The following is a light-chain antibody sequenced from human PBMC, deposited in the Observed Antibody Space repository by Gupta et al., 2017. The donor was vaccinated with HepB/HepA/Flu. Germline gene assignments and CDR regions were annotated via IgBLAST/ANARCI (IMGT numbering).Light chain of an antibody. CDR3: QQYDKSPPST. J-gene: IGKJ5*01. V-gene: IGKV3-20*01. CDR1: QSISSNY. CDR2: GVS. Sequence: EIVLTPSPGTLSLSPGERATLSCRASQSISSNYLAWYQQKPGQAPRILIYGVSRRATGIPDRCRGSGSWTDFTLTITRLEPEDFAVYYCQQYDKSPPSTFGQGTRLENK.